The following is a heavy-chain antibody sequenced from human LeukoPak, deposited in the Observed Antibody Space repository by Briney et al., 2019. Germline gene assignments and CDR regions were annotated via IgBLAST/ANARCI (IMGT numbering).Heavy chain of an antibody. Sequence: HPGGSLRLSCAASGFTVSSNYMSWVRQAPGKGLEWVSVIYSGGSTYYADSVKGRFTISRDNSKSTLYLQMNSLRAEDTAVYYCARDGYYDSSGYTRWGQGTLVTVSS. CDR1: GFTVSSNY. V-gene: IGHV3-53*01. D-gene: IGHD3-22*01. J-gene: IGHJ4*02. CDR2: IYSGGST. CDR3: ARDGYYDSSGYTR.